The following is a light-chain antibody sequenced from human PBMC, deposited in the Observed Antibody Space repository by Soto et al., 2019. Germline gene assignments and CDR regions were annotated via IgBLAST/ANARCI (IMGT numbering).Light chain of an antibody. CDR3: QQYFTSPWT. J-gene: IGKJ1*01. Sequence: DIVMTQTPDSLAVSLGERATFNCKSSQNILDRAKTKNYLAWYQQKSGQPPKLLIYWASLREPGVPVRFTGSESGTDFTLTISSLQAEDVAVYYCQQYFTSPWTFGQGTKV. V-gene: IGKV4-1*01. CDR1: QNILDRAKTKNY. CDR2: WAS.